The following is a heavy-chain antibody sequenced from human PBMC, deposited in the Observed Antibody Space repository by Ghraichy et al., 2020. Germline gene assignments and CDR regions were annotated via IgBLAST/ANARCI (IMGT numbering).Heavy chain of an antibody. V-gene: IGHV4-34*01. D-gene: IGHD2-2*01. J-gene: IGHJ6*02. CDR3: ARASNPGVVVVPAAVFLSGMDV. Sequence: SETLSLTCAVYGGSFSGYYWSWIRQPPGKGLEWIGEINHSGSTNYNPSLKSRVTISVDTSKNQFSLKLSSVTAADTAVYYCARASNPGVVVVPAAVFLSGMDVWGQGTTVTVSS. CDR2: INHSGST. CDR1: GGSFSGYY.